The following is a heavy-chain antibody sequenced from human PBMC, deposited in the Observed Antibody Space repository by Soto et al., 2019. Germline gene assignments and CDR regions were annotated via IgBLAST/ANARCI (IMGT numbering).Heavy chain of an antibody. CDR1: GFTFGDYA. CDR3: TSLGHGILPGYSTFGMDV. CDR2: IRSKAYGGTT. D-gene: IGHD3-9*01. Sequence: PGGSLRLSCTASGFTFGDYAMSWFRQAPGQGLEWVGFIRSKAYGGTTEYAASVKGRFTISRDDSKSIAYLQMNSLKTEDTAVNYCTSLGHGILPGYSTFGMDVWGQGSTVTFSS. V-gene: IGHV3-49*03. J-gene: IGHJ6*01.